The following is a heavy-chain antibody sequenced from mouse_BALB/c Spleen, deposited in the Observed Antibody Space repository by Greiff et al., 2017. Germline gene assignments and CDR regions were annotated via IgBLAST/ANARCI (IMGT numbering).Heavy chain of an antibody. CDR2: ISSGSSTI. CDR1: GFTFSSFG. CDR3: ARSLYDYGYAMDY. D-gene: IGHD2-4*01. J-gene: IGHJ4*01. Sequence: DVKLVESGGGLVQPGGSRKLSCAASGFTFSSFGMHWVRQAPEKGLEWVAYISSGSSTIYYADTVKGRFTISRDNPKNTLFLQMTSLRSEDTAMYYCARSLYDYGYAMDYWGQGTSVTVSS. V-gene: IGHV5-17*02.